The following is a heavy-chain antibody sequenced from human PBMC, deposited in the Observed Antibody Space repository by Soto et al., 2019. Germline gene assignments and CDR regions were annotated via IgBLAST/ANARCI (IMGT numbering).Heavy chain of an antibody. CDR3: ASEELNCGGDCCAF. V-gene: IGHV3-48*03. CDR1: GFTFSSYE. D-gene: IGHD2-21*01. Sequence: EVQLVESGGGLVQPGLSLRLSCAASGFTFSSYEFNWVRQAPGKGLEWISYIGTSETNTYYAGSVKGRFTVSRDNAKHSVYLQMNSLRAEDTAIYYCASEELNCGGDCCAFWGQGALVTVSS. CDR2: IGTSETNT. J-gene: IGHJ4*02.